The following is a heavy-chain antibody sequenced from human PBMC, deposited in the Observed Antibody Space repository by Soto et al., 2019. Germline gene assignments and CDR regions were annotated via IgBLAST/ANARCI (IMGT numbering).Heavy chain of an antibody. V-gene: IGHV1-24*01. J-gene: IGHJ5*02. CDR2: FDPEDGET. CDR1: GYTLTELS. D-gene: IGHD3-22*01. Sequence: ASVKVSCKVSGYTLTELSMHWVRQAPGKGLEWMGGFDPEDGETIYAQKFQGRVTMTEGTSTDTAYMELSSLRSEDTAVYYCATVRTMIVYVGWFDPWGQGTLVTVSS. CDR3: ATVRTMIVYVGWFDP.